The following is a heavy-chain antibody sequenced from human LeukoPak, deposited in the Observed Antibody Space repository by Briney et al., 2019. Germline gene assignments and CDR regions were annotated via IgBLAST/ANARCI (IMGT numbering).Heavy chain of an antibody. Sequence: GGSLRLSCAASGFTFSSYAMHWVRQAPGKGLEWVAVISYDGSNKYYADSVKGRFTISRDNSKNTLYLQMNSLRAEDTAVYYCARDSRGSIAVAGTFDYWGQGTLVTVPS. V-gene: IGHV3-30-3*01. D-gene: IGHD6-19*01. CDR1: GFTFSSYA. CDR2: ISYDGSNK. J-gene: IGHJ4*02. CDR3: ARDSRGSIAVAGTFDY.